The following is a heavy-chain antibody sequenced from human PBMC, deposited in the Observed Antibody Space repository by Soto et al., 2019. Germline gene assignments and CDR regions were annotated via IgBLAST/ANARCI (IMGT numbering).Heavy chain of an antibody. CDR3: ARYCSSVSCYDEI. V-gene: IGHV1-2*02. J-gene: IGHJ3*02. D-gene: IGHD2-15*01. Sequence: VASVKVSCKASGYTFTGYYIHWVRQAPGQGLEWMGWINPNSGSTNYAQKFQGRVTMTKDTSISTTYMDLSRLRSDDTAVYYCARYCSSVSCYDEIWSQGTMVTVSS. CDR2: INPNSGST. CDR1: GYTFTGYY.